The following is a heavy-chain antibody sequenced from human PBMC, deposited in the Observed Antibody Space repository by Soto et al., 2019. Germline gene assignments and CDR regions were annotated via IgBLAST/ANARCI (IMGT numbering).Heavy chain of an antibody. CDR2: ISHSETT. Sequence: SETLSLTCSVSGSYITSGDYHWTWIRQAPGKGLEWIGYISHSETTYYRPALKNRIIISSDISVNQFSLRLNSVTAADTAVYFCAGFGVGDRDDTWGQGTLVTVSS. CDR1: GSYITSGDYH. CDR3: AGFGVGDRDDT. V-gene: IGHV4-30-4*01. D-gene: IGHD2-8*01. J-gene: IGHJ4*02.